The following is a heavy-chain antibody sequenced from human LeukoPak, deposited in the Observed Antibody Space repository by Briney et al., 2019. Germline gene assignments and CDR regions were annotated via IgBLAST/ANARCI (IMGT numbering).Heavy chain of an antibody. J-gene: IGHJ4*02. CDR3: AREIGTIAVAGLDY. Sequence: GGSLRLSCAASGFTFSSYAMHWVRQAPGKGLEWVAVISYDGSNKYYADSVKGRFTISRDNSKNTLYLQMNSLRAEDTAVYYCAREIGTIAVAGLDYWGQGTLVTVSS. V-gene: IGHV3-30-3*01. CDR2: ISYDGSNK. CDR1: GFTFSSYA. D-gene: IGHD6-19*01.